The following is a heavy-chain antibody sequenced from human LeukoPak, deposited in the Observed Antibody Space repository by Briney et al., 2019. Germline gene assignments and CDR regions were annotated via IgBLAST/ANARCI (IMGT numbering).Heavy chain of an antibody. Sequence: GGSLRLSCAASGFSFSDYYMSWIRQAPGKGLEWVSYISSTGSYTNYADSVKGRFTISGDNAKNSLYLQMNTLRAEDTAVYYCARDLWCGADCYGTFDIWGQGTMVSVSS. CDR2: ISSTGSYT. CDR3: ARDLWCGADCYGTFDI. V-gene: IGHV3-11*05. D-gene: IGHD2-21*02. CDR1: GFSFSDYY. J-gene: IGHJ3*02.